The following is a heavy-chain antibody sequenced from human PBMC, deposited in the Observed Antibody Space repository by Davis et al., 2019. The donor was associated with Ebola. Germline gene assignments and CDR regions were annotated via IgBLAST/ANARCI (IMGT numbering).Heavy chain of an antibody. CDR3: AKGSDRDY. V-gene: IGHV3-30*18. Sequence: GESLKISCAASGFTFSNYGLHWVRQAPGKGLEWVAGLLYDGSKEFYADSVKGRFTISRDNSKNTLYLQMNSLRAEDTAVYYCAKGSDRDYWGQGTLVTVSS. CDR1: GFTFSNYG. J-gene: IGHJ4*02. CDR2: LLYDGSKE.